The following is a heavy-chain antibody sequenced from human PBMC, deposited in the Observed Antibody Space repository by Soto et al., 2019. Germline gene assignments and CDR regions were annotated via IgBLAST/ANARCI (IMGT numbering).Heavy chain of an antibody. CDR3: ARGPPPWVAGTLNWFDP. V-gene: IGHV3-74*01. D-gene: IGHD6-19*01. CDR2: INSDGSST. CDR1: GFTFSSYW. Sequence: EVQLVESGGGLVQPGGSLRLSCAASGFTFSSYWIHWVRQAPGKGLVWVSRINSDGSSTSYADSVKGRFTISRDNAKNTLYLQMNSLRAEDTAVYYCARGPPPWVAGTLNWFDPWGQGTLVTVSS. J-gene: IGHJ5*02.